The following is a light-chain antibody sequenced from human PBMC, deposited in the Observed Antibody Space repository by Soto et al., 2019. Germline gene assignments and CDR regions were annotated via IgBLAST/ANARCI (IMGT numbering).Light chain of an antibody. CDR3: QQSNFFPWT. J-gene: IGKJ1*01. CDR1: QTISNY. CDR2: AAS. V-gene: IGKV1-39*01. Sequence: DVPMTQSPSSLFASIGDRVTITCRASQTISNYLNWYRQKPGKAPELLIYAASSLHSGVPSRFSGSGSGTDFTLTISSLQPEDFATYSCQQSNFFPWTFGQRTKVE.